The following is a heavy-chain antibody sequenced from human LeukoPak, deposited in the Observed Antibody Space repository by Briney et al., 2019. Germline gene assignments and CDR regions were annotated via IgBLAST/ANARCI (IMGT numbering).Heavy chain of an antibody. J-gene: IGHJ4*02. CDR2: ISWNSGSI. V-gene: IGHV3-9*01. CDR1: GFTFDDYA. CDR3: AKDIGKYYDSSGYWEFDY. D-gene: IGHD3-22*01. Sequence: GGSLRLPCAASGFTFDDYAMHWVRQAPGKALEWVSGISWNSGSIGYADSVKGRFTISRDNAKNSLYLQMNSLRAEDTALYYCAKDIGKYYDSSGYWEFDYWGQGTLVTVSS.